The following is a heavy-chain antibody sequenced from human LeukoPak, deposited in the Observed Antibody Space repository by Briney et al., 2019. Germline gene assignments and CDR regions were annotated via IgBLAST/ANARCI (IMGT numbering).Heavy chain of an antibody. CDR2: IRYDGSNK. D-gene: IGHD3-22*01. J-gene: IGHJ4*02. Sequence: GGSLRLSCAASGFTFSSYGMHWVRQAPGKGLEWVAFIRYDGSNKYYADSVKGRFTISRDNSKNTLYLQMNSLRAEDMAVYYCAKDRHDSSGYYHDYWGQGTLVTVSS. CDR1: GFTFSSYG. CDR3: AKDRHDSSGYYHDY. V-gene: IGHV3-30*02.